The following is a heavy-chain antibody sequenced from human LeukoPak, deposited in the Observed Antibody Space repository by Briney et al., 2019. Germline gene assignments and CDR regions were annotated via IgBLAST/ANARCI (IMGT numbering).Heavy chain of an antibody. D-gene: IGHD2-2*01. CDR3: ARVPLGYCSSTSCRPYNWFDP. J-gene: IGHJ5*01. Sequence: PSETLSLTCAVYGGSFSGYYWSWIRQPPGKGLEWIGEINHSGSTNYNPSLKSRVTISVDTSKNQFSLKLSSVTAADTAVYYCARVPLGYCSSTSCRPYNWFDPWGKGTTVTVSS. CDR2: INHSGST. CDR1: GGSFSGYY. V-gene: IGHV4-34*01.